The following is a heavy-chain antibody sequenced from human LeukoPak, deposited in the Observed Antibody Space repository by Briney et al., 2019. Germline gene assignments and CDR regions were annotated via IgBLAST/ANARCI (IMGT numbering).Heavy chain of an antibody. CDR1: GGTFSSYA. Sequence: SVKVSCKASGGTFSSYAISWVRQAPGHGLEWMGGIIPTFGTANYAQKFQGRVTITADESTSTAYMELSSLRSEDTAVYYCARSVVAAPWPFDYWGQGTLVTVSS. J-gene: IGHJ4*02. D-gene: IGHD2-15*01. CDR3: ARSVVAAPWPFDY. V-gene: IGHV1-69*01. CDR2: IIPTFGTA.